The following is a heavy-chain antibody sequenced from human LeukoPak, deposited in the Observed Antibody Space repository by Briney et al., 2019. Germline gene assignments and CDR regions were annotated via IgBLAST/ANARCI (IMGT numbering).Heavy chain of an antibody. V-gene: IGHV4-61*02. D-gene: IGHD6-13*01. Sequence: SETLSLTCTVSDGSISSGSYYWSWIRQPAGKGLEWIGRIYTSGSTNYNPFLKRRVTISVDTSKNQFSLKLSFVTAADTAVYYCARMGIADDYWGQGTLVTVSS. CDR3: ARMGIADDY. J-gene: IGHJ4*02. CDR2: IYTSGST. CDR1: DGSISSGSYY.